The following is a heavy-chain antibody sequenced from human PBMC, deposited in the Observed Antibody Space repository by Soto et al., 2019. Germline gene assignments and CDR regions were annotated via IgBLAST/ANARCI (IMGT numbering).Heavy chain of an antibody. CDR2: IIPIFGTA. CDR1: GGTFSSYA. Sequence: QVQLVQSGAEVKKPGSSVKVSCKASGGTFSSYAIDWVRQAPGQGLEWMGGIIPIFGTADYAQKFQGRVTIAADESTSTAYMELSSLRSEATAVYYCARGQTGGGWGYYFDYWGQGTLVTVSS. D-gene: IGHD3-16*01. V-gene: IGHV1-69*12. J-gene: IGHJ4*02. CDR3: ARGQTGGGWGYYFDY.